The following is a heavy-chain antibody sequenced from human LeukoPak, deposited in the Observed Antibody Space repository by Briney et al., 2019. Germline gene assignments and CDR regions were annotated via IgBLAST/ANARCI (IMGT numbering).Heavy chain of an antibody. CDR2: IYYSGST. CDR1: GGSISSSSYY. CDR3: ASDRLYYDFWSGSTHGWFDP. V-gene: IGHV4-39*01. D-gene: IGHD3-3*01. J-gene: IGHJ5*02. Sequence: SETLSLTCTVSGGSISSSSYYWGWLRQPPGKGLEWIGSIYYSGSTYYNPSLKSRVTISVDTSKNQFSLKLSSVTAADTAVYYCASDRLYYDFWSGSTHGWFDPWGQGTLVTVSS.